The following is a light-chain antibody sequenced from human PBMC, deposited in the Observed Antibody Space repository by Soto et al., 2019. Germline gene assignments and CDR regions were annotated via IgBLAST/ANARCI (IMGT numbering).Light chain of an antibody. CDR3: QQYNSWPRGT. CDR2: GAS. J-gene: IGKJ2*01. CDR1: QSVSSN. V-gene: IGKV3-15*01. Sequence: EIVMTQSPATLSVSPGERATLSCRASQSVSSNLAWYQQKPGQAPRLLIYGASTRATGIPARFSGSGSGTEFTLPISSLQSEDFAVYYCQQYNSWPRGTFGQGTKLEIK.